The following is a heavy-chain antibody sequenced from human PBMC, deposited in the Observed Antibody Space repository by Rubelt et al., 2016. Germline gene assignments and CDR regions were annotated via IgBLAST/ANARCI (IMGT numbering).Heavy chain of an antibody. Sequence: QVQLVQSGAEVKKPGASVKVSCKASGYTFTSYGISWVRQAPGQGLEWMGWISAYNGHTNYAQKLQGRVTMTTDTATSTVYMGLRSLRSHDTAVYYCARDRIRIAARQGWYFDLWGRGTLVTVSS. J-gene: IGHJ2*01. V-gene: IGHV1-18*01. CDR1: GYTFTSYG. CDR2: ISAYNGHT. CDR3: ARDRIRIAARQGWYFDL. D-gene: IGHD6-6*01.